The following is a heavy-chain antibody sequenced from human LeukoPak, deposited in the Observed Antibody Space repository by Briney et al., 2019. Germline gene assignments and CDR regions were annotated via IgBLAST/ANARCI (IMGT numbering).Heavy chain of an antibody. D-gene: IGHD3-10*01. CDR2: INPNSGGT. CDR3: AREYVEYGSGSRTNWFDP. CDR1: GYTFTGYY. V-gene: IGHV1-2*02. Sequence: ASVKVSCKASGYTFTGYYMHWVRQAPGRGLEWMGWINPNSGGTNYAQKFQGRVTMTRDTSISTAYMELSRLRSDDTAVYYCAREYVEYGSGSRTNWFDPWGQGTLVTVSS. J-gene: IGHJ5*02.